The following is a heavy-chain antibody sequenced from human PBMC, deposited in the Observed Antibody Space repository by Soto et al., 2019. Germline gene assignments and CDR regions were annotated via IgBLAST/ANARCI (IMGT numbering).Heavy chain of an antibody. J-gene: IGHJ4*02. D-gene: IGHD1-1*01. CDR3: ASGTGKSDFDY. CDR2: ISSNGGST. CDR1: GFTFSSYA. V-gene: IGHV3-64*01. Sequence: GGSLRLSCAASGFTFSSYAMHWVRQAPGKGLEYVSAISSNGGSTYYANSVKGRFTISRDNSKNTVFLQMNSLKIEDSGVYYCASGTGKSDFDYWGLGILVTVSS.